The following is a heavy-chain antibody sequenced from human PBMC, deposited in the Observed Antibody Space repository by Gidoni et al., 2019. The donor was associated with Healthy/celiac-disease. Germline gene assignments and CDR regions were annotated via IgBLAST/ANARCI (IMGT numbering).Heavy chain of an antibody. V-gene: IGHV4-39*01. CDR2: IYYSGNT. CDR1: AGSISSSSYY. J-gene: IGHJ4*02. CDR3: ARRAGSGSYYVDY. Sequence: QLQLQESGPALVKPSEALSLPCPASAGSISSSSYYWGWIRQPQGMGLEWIGSIYYSGNTYYNPSLKSRVTISVDTSKNQFSLKLSSVTAADTAVYYCARRAGSGSYYVDYWGQGTLVTVSS. D-gene: IGHD1-26*01.